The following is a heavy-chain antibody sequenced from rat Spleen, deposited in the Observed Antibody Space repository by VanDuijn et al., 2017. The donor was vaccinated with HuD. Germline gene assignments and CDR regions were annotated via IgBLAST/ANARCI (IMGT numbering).Heavy chain of an antibody. CDR2: INTGSGGT. CDR3: EREGGYYYVMDA. J-gene: IGHJ4*01. V-gene: IGHV1-43*01. Sequence: QIQLHQSGAELAKPGSSVKISCKASGYSFTSYYISWIKQTTGQGLEYIGYINTGSGGTNYNEKFKGKATLTVDKSSSTAFMQLSSLTPDDSAVYYCEREGGYYYVMDAWGQGASVTVSS. CDR1: GYSFTSYY. D-gene: IGHD1-11*01.